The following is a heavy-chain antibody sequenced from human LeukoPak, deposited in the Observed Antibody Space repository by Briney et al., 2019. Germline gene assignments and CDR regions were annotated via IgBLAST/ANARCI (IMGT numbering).Heavy chain of an antibody. D-gene: IGHD3-22*01. CDR1: GGSISSYY. CDR2: LYTSGST. J-gene: IGHJ4*02. Sequence: SETLSLTCTVSGGSISSYYWSWVRQPAGKGLEWIGRLYTSGSTNYNPSLKSRVTMSVDTSKNQFSLKLTSMTAADTAVYYCARGGSSGYYYGWGQGTLVTVSS. CDR3: ARGGSSGYYYG. V-gene: IGHV4-4*07.